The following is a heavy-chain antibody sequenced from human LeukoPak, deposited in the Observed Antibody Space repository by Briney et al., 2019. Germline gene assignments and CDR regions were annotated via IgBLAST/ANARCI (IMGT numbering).Heavy chain of an antibody. CDR2: ISSSSSTI. J-gene: IGHJ4*02. CDR3: ARGNQLPHILPEVGVDY. CDR1: GFTFSSYS. V-gene: IGHV3-48*02. Sequence: GGSLRLSCAASGFTFSSYSMNWVRQAPGQGLEWVSYISSSSSTIYYADSVKGRFTISRDNAKNSLYLQMNSLRDEDTAVYYCARGNQLPHILPEVGVDYWGQGTLVTVSS. D-gene: IGHD2-2*01.